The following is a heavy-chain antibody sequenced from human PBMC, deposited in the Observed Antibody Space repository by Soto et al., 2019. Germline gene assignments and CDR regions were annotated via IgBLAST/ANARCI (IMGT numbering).Heavy chain of an antibody. Sequence: QLQLQESGPGLVKPSETLSLTCTVSGGSISSSSYYWGWIRQPPGKGLEWIGSIYYSGSTYYNPSLKSRVTISVDTSKNQFSLKLSSVTAADTAVYYCARHHPAPEVVPAAMGIQHWGQGTLVTVSS. V-gene: IGHV4-39*01. CDR1: GGSISSSSYY. CDR2: IYYSGST. D-gene: IGHD2-2*01. CDR3: ARHHPAPEVVPAAMGIQH. J-gene: IGHJ1*01.